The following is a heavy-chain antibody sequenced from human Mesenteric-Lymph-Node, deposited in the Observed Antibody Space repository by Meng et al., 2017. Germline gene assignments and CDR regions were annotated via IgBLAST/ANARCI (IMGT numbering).Heavy chain of an antibody. Sequence: SETLSLTCAVSGGSISSSNWWSWVRQPPGKGLEWIGEIYHSGSTNYNPSLKSRVTISVDKSKNQFSLKLSSVTAADTAVYYCARCTRMSSSVWCSYFDYWGQGTLVTVSS. J-gene: IGHJ4*02. CDR3: ARCTRMSSSVWCSYFDY. CDR1: GGSISSSNW. V-gene: IGHV4-4*02. D-gene: IGHD6-6*01. CDR2: IYHSGST.